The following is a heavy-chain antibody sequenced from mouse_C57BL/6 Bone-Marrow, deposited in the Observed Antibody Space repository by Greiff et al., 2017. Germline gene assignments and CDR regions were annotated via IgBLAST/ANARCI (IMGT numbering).Heavy chain of an antibody. D-gene: IGHD6-1*01. V-gene: IGHV1-69*01. CDR3: ARGGLAPLFDY. J-gene: IGHJ2*01. CDR1: GYTFTSYW. CDR2: IDPSDSYT. Sequence: QVQLQQPGAELVMPGASVKLSCKASGYTFTSYWMHWVKQRPGQGLEWIGEIDPSDSYTNYNHKFKGKSTLTVDKSSSPAYMQLSSLTSEDSAVYYCARGGLAPLFDYWGQGTTLTVSS.